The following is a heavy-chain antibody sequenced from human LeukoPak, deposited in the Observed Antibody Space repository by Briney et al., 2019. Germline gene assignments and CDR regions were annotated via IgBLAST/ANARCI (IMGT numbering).Heavy chain of an antibody. CDR3: ARDLGYIVVVVAATPVYFDY. V-gene: IGHV3-7*01. CDR2: IKQDGSET. Sequence: GGSPRLSCAASGFTFSSYWMSWVRQAPGKGLEWVANIKQDGSETYYVDSVKGRFTISRDNAKNSLYLQMNSLRGEDTAVYYCARDLGYIVVVVAATPVYFDYWGQGTLVTVSS. CDR1: GFTFSSYW. D-gene: IGHD2-15*01. J-gene: IGHJ4*02.